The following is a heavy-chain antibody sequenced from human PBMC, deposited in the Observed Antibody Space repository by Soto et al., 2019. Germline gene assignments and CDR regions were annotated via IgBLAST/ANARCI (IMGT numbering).Heavy chain of an antibody. J-gene: IGHJ4*02. CDR2: IYYSGST. D-gene: IGHD2-15*01. V-gene: IGHV4-31*02. Sequence: PSETLSLTCTVSGGSISSGGYYWSWIRQHPGKGLEWIGYIYYSGSTYYNPSLKSRVTISVDTSKNQFSLKLSSVTAADTAVYYCARDRRVGGSLFDYWDQGTLVTVSS. CDR3: ARDRRVGGSLFDY. CDR1: GGSISSGGYY.